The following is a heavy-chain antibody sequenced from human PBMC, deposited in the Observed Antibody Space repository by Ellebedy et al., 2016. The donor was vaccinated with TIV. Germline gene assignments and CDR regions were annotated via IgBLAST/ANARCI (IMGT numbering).Heavy chain of an antibody. CDR1: GGSFGHYF. CDR3: SRTEVVTFTDVSDY. CDR2: IDHHGRI. Sequence: MPSETLSLTCAVSGGSFGHYFWTWIRQPPGRGLDWIAEIDHHGRIKYNPSLESRITISEDTSKTHFSLRLRSVTAADTAVYYCSRTEVVTFTDVSDYWGQGSLIIVSS. V-gene: IGHV4-34*01. D-gene: IGHD3-22*01. J-gene: IGHJ4*02.